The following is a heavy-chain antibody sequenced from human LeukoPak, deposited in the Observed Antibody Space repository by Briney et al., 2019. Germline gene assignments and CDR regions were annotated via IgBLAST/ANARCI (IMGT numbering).Heavy chain of an antibody. CDR2: IYDSGST. CDR3: ARVPSRYDILTGYYPWAGMDV. J-gene: IGHJ6*02. CDR1: GGSISSHY. Sequence: SETLSLTCTVSGGSISSHYWKWIQQPPGKVRVGMVNIYDSGSTKYNPSLKSRVTISADRSNNPFFLMLNTVTAADTAVYYCARVPSRYDILTGYYPWAGMDVWGQGTTVTVSS. V-gene: IGHV4-59*11. D-gene: IGHD3-9*01.